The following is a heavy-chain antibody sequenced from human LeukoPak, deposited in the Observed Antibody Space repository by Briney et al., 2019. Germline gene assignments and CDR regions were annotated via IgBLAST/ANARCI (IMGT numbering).Heavy chain of an antibody. CDR1: GFTFSSYS. J-gene: IGHJ5*02. CDR3: ARTTVTTFGDWFDP. D-gene: IGHD4-17*01. V-gene: IGHV3-21*01. Sequence: GGSLRLSCAASGFTFSSYSMNWVRQAPGKGLEWVSFISSSSYIYYADSVKGRFTISRDNAKNSLYLQMSSLRAEDTAVYYCARTTVTTFGDWFDPWGQGTLVTVSS. CDR2: ISSSSYI.